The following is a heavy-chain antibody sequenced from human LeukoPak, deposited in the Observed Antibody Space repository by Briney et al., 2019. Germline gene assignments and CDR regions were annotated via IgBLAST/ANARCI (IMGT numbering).Heavy chain of an antibody. Sequence: SETLSLTCTVPGGSISDYYWSWIRQPPGKGLEWIGYIYSSGSTYNNPSLKSRVTISVDTSKNQFSLKLSSVTAADTAVYYCARADVWGQGTTVTVSS. CDR1: GGSISDYY. V-gene: IGHV4-59*01. CDR3: ARADV. CDR2: IYSSGST. J-gene: IGHJ6*02.